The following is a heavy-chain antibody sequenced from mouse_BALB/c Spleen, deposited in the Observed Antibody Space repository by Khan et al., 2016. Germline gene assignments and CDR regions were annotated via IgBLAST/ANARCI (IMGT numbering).Heavy chain of an antibody. CDR1: GYTFTNYG. D-gene: IGHD2-14*01. V-gene: IGHV9-3-1*01. CDR3: ARGPSYYRTPYAMDY. J-gene: IGHJ4*01. Sequence: QIQLVQSGPELKKPGETVKISCKASGYTFTNYGMNWVKQAPGKGLKWMGWINTYTGEPTYADDFKGRFAFSLETSASTAYLQINNLKNEDTATYYCARGPSYYRTPYAMDYWGQGTSVTVSS. CDR2: INTYTGEP.